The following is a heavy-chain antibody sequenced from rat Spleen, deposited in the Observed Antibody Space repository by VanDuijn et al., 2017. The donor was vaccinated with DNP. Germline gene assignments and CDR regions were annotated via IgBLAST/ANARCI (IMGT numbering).Heavy chain of an antibody. D-gene: IGHD4-2*01. J-gene: IGHJ2*01. CDR3: ATGVY. CDR2: IWNNGGT. V-gene: IGHV2-47*01. CDR1: ELSLTSNT. Sequence: QVQLKESGPGLVQPSQTLSLTCTVSELSLTSNTVSWIRQPPGEGLEWMGLIWNNGGTDYNSAIISRLSISRDTSKSQVFLKMNSLQAEDTAMYLCATGVYWGQGVMVTVSS.